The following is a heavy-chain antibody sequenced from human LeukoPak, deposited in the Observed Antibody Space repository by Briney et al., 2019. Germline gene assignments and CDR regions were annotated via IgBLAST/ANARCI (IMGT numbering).Heavy chain of an antibody. CDR2: ISYDGSNK. CDR1: GFTFSSYA. V-gene: IGHV3-30*09. CDR3: AKAHAISGTHLIDAFDI. J-gene: IGHJ3*02. D-gene: IGHD1-26*01. Sequence: GGSLRLSCAASGFTFSSYAMHWVRQAPGKGLEWVAVISYDGSNKYYADSVKGRFAISRDNSQNTLYLQMYSLRVEDAAVYYCAKAHAISGTHLIDAFDIWGQGTTVTVSS.